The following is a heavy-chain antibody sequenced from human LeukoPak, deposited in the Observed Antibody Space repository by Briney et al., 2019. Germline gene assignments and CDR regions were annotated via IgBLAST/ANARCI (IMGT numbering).Heavy chain of an antibody. CDR3: ARVISGYTSSWYFNS. CDR2: INSSGST. D-gene: IGHD6-13*01. J-gene: IGHJ5*02. V-gene: IGHV4-34*01. CDR1: GGSLSGYY. Sequence: SETLSLTCGVYGGSLSGYYWSWVRQPPGQGLEWIGEINSSGSTKYNPSLKSRVSISVDTPNNQFSLKLTSVTAADTAVYYCARVISGYTSSWYFNSWGQGTLVTVSS.